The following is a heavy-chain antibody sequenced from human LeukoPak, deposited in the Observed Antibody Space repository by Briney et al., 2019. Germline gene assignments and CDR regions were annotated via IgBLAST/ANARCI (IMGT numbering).Heavy chain of an antibody. CDR1: GFTFSSYA. V-gene: IGHV3-15*01. Sequence: TGGSLRLSCAASGFTFSSYAMSWVRQAPGKGVEWVGRIKSKTDGGTTDYAAPVKGRFTISRDDSKNTLYLQMNSLKTEDTAVYYCTTDAMGCSGGSCYSRWGYYYYMDVWGKGTTVTVSS. CDR3: TTDAMGCSGGSCYSRWGYYYYMDV. CDR2: IKSKTDGGTT. D-gene: IGHD2-15*01. J-gene: IGHJ6*03.